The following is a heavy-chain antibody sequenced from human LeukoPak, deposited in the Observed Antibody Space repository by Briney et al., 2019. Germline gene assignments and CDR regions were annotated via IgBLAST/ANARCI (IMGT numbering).Heavy chain of an antibody. CDR1: GFTFDDYA. CDR3: AKDIRPAATPGIFHY. CDR2: ISWDGGST. D-gene: IGHD2-2*02. V-gene: IGHV3-43D*04. J-gene: IGHJ4*02. Sequence: QPGESLRLSCAASGFTFDDYAMHWVRQAPGKGLEWISLISWDGGSTYYADSVKGRFTISRDNSKNSLYLQMNSLRAEDTALYYCAKDIRPAATPGIFHYWAQGTLVTVSS.